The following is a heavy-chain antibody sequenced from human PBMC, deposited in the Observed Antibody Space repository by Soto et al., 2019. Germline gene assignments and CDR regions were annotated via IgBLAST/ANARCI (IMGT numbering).Heavy chain of an antibody. J-gene: IGHJ4*02. CDR3: ARDNLEWSYYFDY. Sequence: SETLSLTCDVSGFSITSGYYWGWIRQPPWKGLEWIGSIFHRGFTYYTPSLKSRVTISVDTSKNQFSLRLTSVTAADTAVYYCARDNLEWSYYFDYWGQGTPVTVSS. CDR2: IFHRGFT. V-gene: IGHV4-38-2*02. CDR1: GFSITSGYY. D-gene: IGHD3-3*01.